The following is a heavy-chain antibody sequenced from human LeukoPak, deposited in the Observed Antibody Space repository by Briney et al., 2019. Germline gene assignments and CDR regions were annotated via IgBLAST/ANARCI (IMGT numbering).Heavy chain of an antibody. D-gene: IGHD2-21*02. CDR3: AREGVTDFDY. CDR1: GFTFSSSW. Sequence: SGGSLRLSCAASGFTFSSSWMNWVRQAPGKRLEWVANIKQDGSEKFYVDSVKGRFTISRDNAKNSLYLQMNSLRAEDTAVYYCAREGVTDFDYWGQGTLVTVSS. CDR2: IKQDGSEK. J-gene: IGHJ4*02. V-gene: IGHV3-7*01.